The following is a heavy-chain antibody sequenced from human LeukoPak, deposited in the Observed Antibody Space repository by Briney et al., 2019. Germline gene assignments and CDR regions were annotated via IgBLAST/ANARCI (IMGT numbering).Heavy chain of an antibody. J-gene: IGHJ4*02. CDR3: ARLGEAGSNVIDY. CDR2: IYHSGST. Sequence: SQTLSLTCTVSGGSISSGGYYWSWIRQPPGKGLEWIGYIYHSGSTYYNPSLKSRVTISVDRSKNQFSLKLSSVTAADTAVYYCARLGEAGSNVIDYWGQGTLVTVSS. CDR1: GGSISSGGYY. V-gene: IGHV4-30-2*01. D-gene: IGHD1-7*01.